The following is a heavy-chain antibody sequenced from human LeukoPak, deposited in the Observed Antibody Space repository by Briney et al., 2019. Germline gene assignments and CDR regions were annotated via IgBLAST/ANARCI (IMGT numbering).Heavy chain of an antibody. CDR3: AREGATGTTMRGAFDI. Sequence: ASVKVSCKASGYTFTSYGISWVRQAPGQGLEWMGGIIPIFGTANYAQKFQGRVTITADESTSTAYMELSSLRSEDTAVYYCAREGATGTTMRGAFDIWGQGTMVTVSS. J-gene: IGHJ3*02. CDR1: GYTFTSYG. D-gene: IGHD1-1*01. CDR2: IIPIFGTA. V-gene: IGHV1-69*13.